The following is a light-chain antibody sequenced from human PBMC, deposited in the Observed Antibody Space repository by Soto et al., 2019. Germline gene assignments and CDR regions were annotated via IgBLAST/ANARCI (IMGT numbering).Light chain of an antibody. CDR1: QSISSY. J-gene: IGKJ3*01. Sequence: DIQMTQSPSSLSASVGDRVTITCRGSQSISSYLNWYQQKPGKAPKLLIYAASSLQSGVPSRFSGSGSGTDFTLTISSLQPEDFATYYCQQSYSTPLLTFGPGTKVDIK. V-gene: IGKV1-39*01. CDR3: QQSYSTPLLT. CDR2: AAS.